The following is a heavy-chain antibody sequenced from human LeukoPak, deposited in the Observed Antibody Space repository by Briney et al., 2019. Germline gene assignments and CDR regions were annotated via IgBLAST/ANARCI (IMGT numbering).Heavy chain of an antibody. CDR1: GYSFTSYW. CDR2: IYPGDSDT. V-gene: IGHV5-51*01. J-gene: IGHJ5*02. CDR3: ARKTGDILTGYRFDP. D-gene: IGHD3-9*01. Sequence: GESLKISCKGSGYSFTSYWIGWVRQMPGKDLEWMGIIYPGDSDTRYSPSFQGQVTISADKSISTAYLQWSSLKASDTAMYYCARKTGDILTGYRFDPWGQGTLVTVSS.